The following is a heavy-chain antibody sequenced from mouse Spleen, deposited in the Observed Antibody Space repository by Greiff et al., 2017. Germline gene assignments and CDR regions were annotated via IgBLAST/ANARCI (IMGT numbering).Heavy chain of an antibody. D-gene: IGHD2-1*01. J-gene: IGHJ4*01. CDR3: ARIGNSYYYAMDY. Sequence: EVKLMESGGGLVKPGGSLKLSCAASGFTFSDYGMHWVRQAPEKGLEWVAYISSGSSTIYYADTVKGRFTISRDNAKNTLFLQMTSLRSEDTAMYYCARIGNSYYYAMDYWGQGTSVTVSS. V-gene: IGHV5-17*01. CDR1: GFTFSDYG. CDR2: ISSGSSTI.